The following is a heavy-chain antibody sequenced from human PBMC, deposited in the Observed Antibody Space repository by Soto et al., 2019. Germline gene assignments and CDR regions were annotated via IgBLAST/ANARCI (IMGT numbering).Heavy chain of an antibody. V-gene: IGHV4-61*01. J-gene: IGHJ5*02. D-gene: IGHD2-2*02. CDR2: VYYSGTT. Sequence: SETLSLTCSVSGGSVSNKTYYWSWIRQPPGKRLEWIGYVYYSGTTNYNPSLKSRVTISVDLSKNQFSLKLSSVTAADTAVYYCARGPRMAPYYCSSTSCYIRSGWFDPWGQGTLVTVSS. CDR3: ARGPRMAPYYCSSTSCYIRSGWFDP. CDR1: GGSVSNKTYY.